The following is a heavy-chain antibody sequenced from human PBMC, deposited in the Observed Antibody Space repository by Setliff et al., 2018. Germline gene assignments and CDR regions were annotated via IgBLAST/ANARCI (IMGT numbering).Heavy chain of an antibody. V-gene: IGHV4-61*02. CDR3: ARANKKLDYYYYYYMDV. CDR1: GGSISSGSYY. Sequence: SDTLSLTCAVSGGSISSGSYYWSWIRHPAGKGLEWIGRVYTNGGTDYSPYLKSRVTILIDTSKNQFSLKLGSVTAADTAVYYCARANKKLDYYYYYYMDVWGKGTTVTVSS. J-gene: IGHJ6*03. D-gene: IGHD1-1*01. CDR2: VYTNGGT.